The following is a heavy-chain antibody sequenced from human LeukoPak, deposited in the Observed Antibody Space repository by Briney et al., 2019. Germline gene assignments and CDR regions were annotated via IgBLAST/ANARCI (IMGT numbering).Heavy chain of an antibody. V-gene: IGHV3-21*01. CDR1: GFTFSSHS. J-gene: IGHJ4*02. D-gene: IGHD5-12*01. CDR3: ARDQGGYDPLDY. CDR2: IYSSSTYI. Sequence: GGSLRLSCAASGFTFSSHSMNWVRQAPGKGLEWVSSIYSSSTYIYYADSVKGRFTISRDNAKNSLYLQMNSLRAEDTAVYYCARDQGGYDPLDYWGQGTLVTVSS.